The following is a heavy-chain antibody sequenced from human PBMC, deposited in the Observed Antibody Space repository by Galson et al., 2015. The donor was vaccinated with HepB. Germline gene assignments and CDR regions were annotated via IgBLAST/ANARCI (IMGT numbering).Heavy chain of an antibody. CDR3: AKDSGDYGDYTLNYFDY. J-gene: IGHJ4*02. D-gene: IGHD4-17*01. V-gene: IGHV3-30-3*01. Sequence: SLRLSCAASGFTFSSYAMHWVRQAPGKGLEWVAVISYDGSNKYYADSVKGRFTISRDNSKNTLYLQMNSLRAEDTAVYYCAKDSGDYGDYTLNYFDYWGQGTLVTVSS. CDR1: GFTFSSYA. CDR2: ISYDGSNK.